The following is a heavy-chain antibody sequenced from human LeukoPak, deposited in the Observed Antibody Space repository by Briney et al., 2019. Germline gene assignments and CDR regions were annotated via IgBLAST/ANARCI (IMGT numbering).Heavy chain of an antibody. CDR2: INSDASSI. D-gene: IGHD2-15*01. Sequence: GGSLRLSCAASGFTFSTYWMHWVRQAPGKGLVWVSRINSDASSITYADSVKGRFTISRDNAKNTLYLQMNSLRAEDTAVYYCARPHMISGSNWIDPWGQGTLVTVSS. CDR3: ARPHMISGSNWIDP. V-gene: IGHV3-74*01. J-gene: IGHJ5*02. CDR1: GFTFSTYW.